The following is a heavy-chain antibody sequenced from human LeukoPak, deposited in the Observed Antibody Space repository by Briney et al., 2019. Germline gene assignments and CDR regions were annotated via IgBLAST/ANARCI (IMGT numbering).Heavy chain of an antibody. CDR1: GFTFSDYY. D-gene: IGHD5-18*01. CDR2: ISSSGSTI. V-gene: IGHV3-11*01. Sequence: SGGSLRHSCAASGFTFSDYYMSWIRQAPGKGLEWVSYISSSGSTIYYADSVKGRFTISRDNAKNSLYLQMNSLRAEDTAVYYCARQRGYSYGPYWYYYYYYMDVWGKGTTVTISS. J-gene: IGHJ6*03. CDR3: ARQRGYSYGPYWYYYYYYMDV.